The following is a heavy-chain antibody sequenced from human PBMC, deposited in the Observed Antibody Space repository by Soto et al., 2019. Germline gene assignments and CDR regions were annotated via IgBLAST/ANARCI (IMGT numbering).Heavy chain of an antibody. D-gene: IGHD2-15*01. Sequence: QVQLVQSGAEVKKPGSSVKVSCKAPGGTFSSYAISWVRQAPGQGLEWMGGIIPIFGTANYAQKFQGRVTITADESTSTGYMELSRLRSADTAVYSCARSQGGSSSLDIYYYYYYGMDVWGQGTTVTVSS. CDR3: ARSQGGSSSLDIYYYYYYGMDV. J-gene: IGHJ6*02. V-gene: IGHV1-69*01. CDR2: IIPIFGTA. CDR1: GGTFSSYA.